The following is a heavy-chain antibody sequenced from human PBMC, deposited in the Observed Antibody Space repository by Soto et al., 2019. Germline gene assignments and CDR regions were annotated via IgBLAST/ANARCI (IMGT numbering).Heavy chain of an antibody. CDR2: ISANGGAT. D-gene: IGHD3-10*01. CDR3: AVLGSDSGSHY. V-gene: IGHV3-23*01. Sequence: EVQVLESGGDLVQPGGSLRLSCAASQFTFRNYALIWVRQAPGKGLDWVSAISANGGATFYADSVKGRFTISRDNSKNTLYLQMDSLRDEDTALYYCAVLGSDSGSHYWGQGTLVTVSS. CDR1: QFTFRNYA. J-gene: IGHJ4*02.